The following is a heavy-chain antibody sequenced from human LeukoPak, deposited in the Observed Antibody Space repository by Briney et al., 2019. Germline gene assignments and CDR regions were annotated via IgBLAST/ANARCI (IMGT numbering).Heavy chain of an antibody. Sequence: GASVKVSCKASGYAFTSYGNSWVRQAPGQGLEWMGWISAYNGNTNYAQKLQGRVTMTTDTSTSTAYMELRSLRSDDTAVYYCARAPTGAWFDPWGQGTLVTVSS. CDR3: ARAPTGAWFDP. J-gene: IGHJ5*02. D-gene: IGHD4-17*01. CDR2: ISAYNGNT. CDR1: GYAFTSYG. V-gene: IGHV1-18*04.